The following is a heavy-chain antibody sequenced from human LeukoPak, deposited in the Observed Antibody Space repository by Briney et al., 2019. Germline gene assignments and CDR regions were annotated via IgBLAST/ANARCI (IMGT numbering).Heavy chain of an antibody. V-gene: IGHV3-21*01. CDR2: ISSSSSYI. D-gene: IGHD6-19*01. CDR1: GFTFSSYS. J-gene: IGHJ4*02. Sequence: GRSLRLSCAASGFTFSSYSMNWVRQAPGKGLEWVSSISSSSSYIYYADSVKGRFTISRDNAKNSLYLQMNSLRAEDTAVYYCARDRRQWLVRGYFDYWGQGTLVTVSS. CDR3: ARDRRQWLVRGYFDY.